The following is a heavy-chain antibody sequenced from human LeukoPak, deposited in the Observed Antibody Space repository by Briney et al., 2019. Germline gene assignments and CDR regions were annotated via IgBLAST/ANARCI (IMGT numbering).Heavy chain of an antibody. D-gene: IGHD6-6*01. Sequence: PGGSLRLSCAASGFTFSSYWMSWVRQAPGKGLEWVANMKQDGSETYYVDSVKGRFTISRDNAKNSLYLQMSSLRADDTAVYYCARDEYSSPCDYWGQGTLLTVSS. J-gene: IGHJ4*02. CDR1: GFTFSSYW. CDR2: MKQDGSET. V-gene: IGHV3-7*01. CDR3: ARDEYSSPCDY.